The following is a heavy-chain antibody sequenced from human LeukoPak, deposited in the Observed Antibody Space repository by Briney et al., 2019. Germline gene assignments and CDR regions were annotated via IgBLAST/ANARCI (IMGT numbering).Heavy chain of an antibody. Sequence: GASVKVSCKASSYTFTSYGISWVRQAPGQGLEWMGWISAYNGNTNYAQKLQGRVTMTTDTSTSTAYMELRSLRSDDTAVYYCARADNWNYAGHFDYWGQGTLVTVSS. CDR2: ISAYNGNT. V-gene: IGHV1-18*01. J-gene: IGHJ4*02. CDR3: ARADNWNYAGHFDY. D-gene: IGHD1-7*01. CDR1: SYTFTSYG.